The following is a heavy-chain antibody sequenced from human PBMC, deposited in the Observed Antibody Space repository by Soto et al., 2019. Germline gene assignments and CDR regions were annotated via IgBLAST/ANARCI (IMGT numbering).Heavy chain of an antibody. V-gene: IGHV1-69*01. CDR3: ARSRGYTVTTKGIFDY. D-gene: IGHD4-4*01. CDR1: GGTFSSYA. J-gene: IGHJ4*02. CDR2: IIPIFGTA. Sequence: QVQLVQSGGEVKKPGSSVKVSCKASGGTFSSYAISWVRQAPGQGLEWMGGIIPIFGTANYAQKFQGRVTITADESTSTAYMELSSLRSEDTAVYYCARSRGYTVTTKGIFDYWGQGTLVTVSS.